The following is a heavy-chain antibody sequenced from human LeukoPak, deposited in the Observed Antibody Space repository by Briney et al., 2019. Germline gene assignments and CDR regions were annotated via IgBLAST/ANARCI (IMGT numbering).Heavy chain of an antibody. CDR2: INTNTGNP. V-gene: IGHV7-4-1*02. J-gene: IGHJ5*02. CDR3: ARDPRGNWSDP. CDR1: GYTFTSYA. Sequence: ASVKVSCKASGYTFTSYAMNWVRQAPGQGHEWWGWINTNTGNPTYAQVFTGRFVFSLDTSVSTAYLQVSSLKAEYTAVYYCARDPRGNWSDPWGQGTLVTVSS.